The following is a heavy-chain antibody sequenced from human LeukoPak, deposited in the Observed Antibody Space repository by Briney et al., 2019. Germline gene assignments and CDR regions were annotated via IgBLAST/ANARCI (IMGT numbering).Heavy chain of an antibody. CDR3: ATTNVLLWFGELSKTAYFDY. CDR1: GGSISTSTW. V-gene: IGHV4-4*02. D-gene: IGHD3-10*01. CDR2: IYHSGST. J-gene: IGHJ4*02. Sequence: SETLSLTCAVSGGSISTSTWWSWVRQPPGKGLEWIGEIYHSGSTNYNPSLKSRVTISVDTSKNQFSLKLSSVTAADTAVYYCATTNVLLWFGELSKTAYFDYWGQGTLVTVSS.